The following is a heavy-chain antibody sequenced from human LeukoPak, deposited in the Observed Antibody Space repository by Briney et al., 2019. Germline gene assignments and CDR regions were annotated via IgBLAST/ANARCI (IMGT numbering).Heavy chain of an antibody. CDR3: ARDFYDSSGYNRFDY. V-gene: IGHV3-21*01. CDR1: GFSFINYN. D-gene: IGHD3-22*01. Sequence: GGSLRLSCAAPGFSFINYNMHWVRQAPGKWLEWVSSISSSSTYIYYAYSMKGRFTISRDNAKNSLYLQMNSLRAEDTAVYYCARDFYDSSGYNRFDYWGQGTLVTVSS. J-gene: IGHJ4*02. CDR2: ISSSSTYI.